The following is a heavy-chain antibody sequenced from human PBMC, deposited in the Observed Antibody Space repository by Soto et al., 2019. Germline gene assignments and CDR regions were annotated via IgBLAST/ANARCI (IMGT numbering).Heavy chain of an antibody. CDR1: GGSISSSSYY. D-gene: IGHD3-10*01. CDR3: ARHAPLLWFGEFAYYYYYMDV. J-gene: IGHJ6*03. Sequence: SQTLSLTCTVSGGSISSSSYYWGWIRQPPGKGLEWIGSIYYSGSTYYNPSLKSRVTISVDTSKNQFSLKLSSVTAADTAVYYCARHAPLLWFGEFAYYYYYMDVWGKGTTVTVSS. CDR2: IYYSGST. V-gene: IGHV4-39*01.